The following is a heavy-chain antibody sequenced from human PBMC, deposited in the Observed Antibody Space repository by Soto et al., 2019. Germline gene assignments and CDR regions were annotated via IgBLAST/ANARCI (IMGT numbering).Heavy chain of an antibody. CDR2: VHHSWGS. V-gene: IGHV4-59*08. Sequence: HVQLQESGPGLVKPSETLSLSCTVSGGSISSYYWSWFRQSPGKRMEWIGYVHHSWGSSYNPSLQSRVATSLETSKRQFSLKVTSVTATDTAVYYCARQGFGPLHCLVDVWGKGTTVTVSS. J-gene: IGHJ6*04. CDR1: GGSISSYY. CDR3: ARQGFGPLHCLVDV. D-gene: IGHD3-10*01.